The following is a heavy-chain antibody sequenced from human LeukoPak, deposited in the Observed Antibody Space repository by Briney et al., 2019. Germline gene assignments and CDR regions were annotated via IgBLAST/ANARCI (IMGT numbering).Heavy chain of an antibody. CDR3: ARGDGLTLDF. CDR2: ARAGPTET. CDR1: GYTYSVYA. D-gene: IGHD5-24*01. J-gene: IGHJ4*02. V-gene: IGHV1-3*01. Sequence: AASVKVSCKASGYTYSVYAVHWVRQAPGQSLEWMGWARAGPTETPYSQKFQGRVTITRDASANIAYMELTSLRSEDTAVYYCARGDGLTLDFWGQGTPVTVSS.